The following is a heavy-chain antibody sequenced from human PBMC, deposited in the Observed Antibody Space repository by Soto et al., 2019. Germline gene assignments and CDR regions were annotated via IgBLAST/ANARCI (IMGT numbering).Heavy chain of an antibody. D-gene: IGHD3-10*01. J-gene: IGHJ6*01. V-gene: IGHV3-48*02. CDR1: GFTFSLYS. Sequence: EVQLVESGGGLVQHGGSLRLSCAASGFTFSLYSMSWVRQAPGKGLEWVSYISRSSTGIHYADSVKGRFTISRDDVTNSMHLQMNSLRDGDTAVYYCARAVTWGLDVWGQWTTVSISS. CDR3: ARAVTWGLDV. CDR2: ISRSSTGI.